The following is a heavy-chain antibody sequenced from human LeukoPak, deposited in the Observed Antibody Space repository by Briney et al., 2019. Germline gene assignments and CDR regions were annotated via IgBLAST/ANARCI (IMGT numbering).Heavy chain of an antibody. CDR1: GYTFTSYG. V-gene: IGHV1-18*01. J-gene: IGHJ6*03. D-gene: IGHD3-3*01. Sequence: GASVKVSCKASGYTFTSYGISWVRQAPGQGLEWMGWISAYNGNTNYAQKLQGRVTMTTDTSTSTAYMELRSLRSDDTAVYYCARVYGEKYYDFWSGYGDYYYYMDVWGKGTTVTVSS. CDR2: ISAYNGNT. CDR3: ARVYGEKYYDFWSGYGDYYYYMDV.